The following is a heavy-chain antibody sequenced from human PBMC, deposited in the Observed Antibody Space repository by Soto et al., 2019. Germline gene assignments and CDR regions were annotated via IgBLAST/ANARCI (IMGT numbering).Heavy chain of an antibody. CDR2: IYYSGST. CDR1: GGSISSGGYY. Sequence: QVQLQESGPGLVKPSQTLSLTCTVSGGSISSGGYYWSWSRQHPGKGLEWIGYIYYSGSTYYNPSLRSRVTISVDTSKNQFSLKLSSVTAADTAVYYCATRPAYGDYPYYFDYWGQGTLVTVSS. D-gene: IGHD4-17*01. CDR3: ATRPAYGDYPYYFDY. V-gene: IGHV4-31*03. J-gene: IGHJ4*02.